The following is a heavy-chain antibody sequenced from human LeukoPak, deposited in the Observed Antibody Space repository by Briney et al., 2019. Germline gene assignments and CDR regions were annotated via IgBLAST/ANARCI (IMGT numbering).Heavy chain of an antibody. Sequence: SVNVSSTVSGGTFTSYAISWVRQAPGKGREWMGGIIPIVGIANSAQTLQGRVTITADKSTSTYYMDLSSLRSEDTAVYCCAREPPSLGYDILTCYFGHWFDPWVQGTLVTVSS. J-gene: IGHJ5*02. CDR3: AREPPSLGYDILTCYFGHWFDP. CDR1: GGTFTSYA. V-gene: IGHV1-69*17. CDR2: IIPIVGIA. D-gene: IGHD3-9*01.